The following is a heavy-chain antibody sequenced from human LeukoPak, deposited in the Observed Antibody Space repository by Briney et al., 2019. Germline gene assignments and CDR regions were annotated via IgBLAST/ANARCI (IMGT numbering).Heavy chain of an antibody. J-gene: IGHJ3*02. Sequence: NPSETLSLTCTVSGGSIISYYWNWIRQPAGKGLEWIGRIYSSGSSINYNPSLKSRVTMSVDTSKNEFSLKLRSVTAADTAVYYCARDPSYSDGYFDIWGQGTMVTVSS. D-gene: IGHD5-18*01. V-gene: IGHV4-4*07. CDR1: GGSIISYY. CDR2: IYSSGSSI. CDR3: ARDPSYSDGYFDI.